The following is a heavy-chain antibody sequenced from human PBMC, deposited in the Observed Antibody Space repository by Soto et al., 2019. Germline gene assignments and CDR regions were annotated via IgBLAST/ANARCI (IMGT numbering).Heavy chain of an antibody. Sequence: GGSLRLSCGSSGFNFANYAMGWVRQAPGKGLAWVSGISSTGRRTYYADSVRGRFSISRDNSKNTVDLQINSLRAEDTAVYYCAKVANVGVVVEYFDHWGQGSLVTVSS. CDR2: ISSTGRRT. D-gene: IGHD3-3*01. CDR3: AKVANVGVVVEYFDH. V-gene: IGHV3-23*01. J-gene: IGHJ4*02. CDR1: GFNFANYA.